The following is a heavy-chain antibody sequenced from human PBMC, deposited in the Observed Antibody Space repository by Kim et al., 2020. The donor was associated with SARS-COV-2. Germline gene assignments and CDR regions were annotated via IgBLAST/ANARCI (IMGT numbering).Heavy chain of an antibody. CDR1: GFTFSNAW. J-gene: IGHJ5*02. CDR2: IKSKTDGGTT. CDR3: TTENNDFWSGYSVWFDH. Sequence: GGSLRLSCAASGFTFSNAWMSWVRQAPGKGLEWVGRIKSKTDGGTTDYAAPVKGRFTISRDDSKNTLYLQMNSLKTEDTAVYYCTTENNDFWSGYSVWFDHWGQGTLVTVSS. D-gene: IGHD3-3*01. V-gene: IGHV3-15*01.